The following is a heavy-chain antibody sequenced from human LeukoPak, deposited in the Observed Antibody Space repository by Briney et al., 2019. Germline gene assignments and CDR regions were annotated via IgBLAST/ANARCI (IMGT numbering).Heavy chain of an antibody. CDR2: ISGSGLNT. CDR1: VFTFSRYA. Sequence: PGGSLRLSCAASVFTFSRYAMSSVRQAPGKELECGLAISGSGLNTYYADSVKGRFTISRDNSKNTLYLQMNSLRAEDTAVNYCAKDRSGSYYGTFDYWGQGTLVTVSS. V-gene: IGHV3-23*01. D-gene: IGHD1-26*01. J-gene: IGHJ4*02. CDR3: AKDRSGSYYGTFDY.